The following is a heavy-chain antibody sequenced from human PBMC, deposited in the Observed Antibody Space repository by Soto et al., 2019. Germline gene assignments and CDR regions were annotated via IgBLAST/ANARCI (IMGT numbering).Heavy chain of an antibody. V-gene: IGHV4-61*01. D-gene: IGHD6-19*01. CDR2: IYYTGST. CDR3: AREALGSGWSPGWFDP. J-gene: IGHJ5*02. CDR1: GGSVSSGSYY. Sequence: NPSETLSLTCTVSGGSVSSGSYYWSWIRQPPGKGLEWIGYIYYTGSTSYNPSLKSRVTVSVDTSKNQFSLKLSSVTAADTAVYYCAREALGSGWSPGWFDPWGQGTLVTVSS.